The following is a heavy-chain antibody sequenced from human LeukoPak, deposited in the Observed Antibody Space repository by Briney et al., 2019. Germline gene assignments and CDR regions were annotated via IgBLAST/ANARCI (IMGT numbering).Heavy chain of an antibody. CDR1: GFTFSNNW. V-gene: IGHV3-74*01. Sequence: GGSLRLXCAASGFTFSNNWMHWVRQDPGKGLVWVSRINSDGSSTRYADSVKGRFTISRDNAKNTLYLQMNSLRAEDTAVYYCARDKVVAADNTIDYWGQGTLVTVSS. D-gene: IGHD2-15*01. CDR2: INSDGSST. J-gene: IGHJ4*02. CDR3: ARDKVVAADNTIDY.